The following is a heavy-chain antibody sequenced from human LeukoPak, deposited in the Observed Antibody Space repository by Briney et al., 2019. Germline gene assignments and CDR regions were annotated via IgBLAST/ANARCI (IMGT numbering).Heavy chain of an antibody. CDR1: GFTFGDYA. CDR3: STWTDLYDY. Sequence: GGSLRLSCTASGFTFGDYAMSWVRQAPGKGLEWVGFIRSKAYGGTTEYAASVKGRFTISRDDSNNMLYLQMNSLKTEDTAVYYCSTWTDLYDYWGQGTLVTVSS. CDR2: IRSKAYGGTT. D-gene: IGHD3/OR15-3a*01. J-gene: IGHJ4*02. V-gene: IGHV3-49*04.